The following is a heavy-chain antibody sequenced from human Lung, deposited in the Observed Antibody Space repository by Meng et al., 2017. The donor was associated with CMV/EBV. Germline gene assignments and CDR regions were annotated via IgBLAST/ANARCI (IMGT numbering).Heavy chain of an antibody. CDR3: ARDRGAFDI. J-gene: IGHJ3*02. Sequence: GGSLRLSCAASGFTFSYFWMSWVRQAPGKGLEWVANIKQDGSEKYYVDSVEGRFTISRDNAKNSLYLQMNSLRTEDTAVYYCARDRGAFDIWGQGTVVTVSS. CDR1: GFTFSYFW. D-gene: IGHD3-10*01. CDR2: IKQDGSEK. V-gene: IGHV3-7*01.